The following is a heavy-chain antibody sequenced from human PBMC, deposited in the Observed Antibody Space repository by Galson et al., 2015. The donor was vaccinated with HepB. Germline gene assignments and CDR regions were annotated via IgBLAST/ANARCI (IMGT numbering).Heavy chain of an antibody. V-gene: IGHV3-43*01. CDR2: ISWDGGST. CDR1: GFTFDDYT. D-gene: IGHD3-22*01. CDR3: AKEGARLDYFDY. Sequence: SLRLSCAASGFTFDDYTMHWVRQAPGKGLEWVSLISWDGGSTYYADSVKGRFTISRDNSKNSLYLQMNSLRTEDTALYYCAKEGARLDYFDYWGQGTLVTVSS. J-gene: IGHJ4*02.